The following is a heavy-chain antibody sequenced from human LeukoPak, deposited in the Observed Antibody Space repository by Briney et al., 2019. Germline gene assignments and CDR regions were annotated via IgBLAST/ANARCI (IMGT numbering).Heavy chain of an antibody. J-gene: IGHJ6*03. CDR1: GVSFSGYY. CDR3: ARADSSGWAYYYYYYMDV. CDR2: INHSGST. V-gene: IGHV4-34*01. Sequence: KPSETLSLTGAGYGVSFSGYYWSWIRQPPGKGLEWIGEINHSGSTNYNPSLKSRVTISVDTSKNQFSLKLSSVTAADTAVYYCARADSSGWAYYYYYYMDVWGKGTTVTVSS. D-gene: IGHD6-19*01.